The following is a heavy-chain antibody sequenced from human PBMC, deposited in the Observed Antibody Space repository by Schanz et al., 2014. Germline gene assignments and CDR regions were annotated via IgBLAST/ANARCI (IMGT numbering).Heavy chain of an antibody. CDR3: ARVALPGYSSPRDAFDI. D-gene: IGHD5-18*01. CDR1: GFTFSSYS. J-gene: IGHJ3*02. V-gene: IGHV3-48*01. CDR2: ISSSSSTR. Sequence: EVQLVESGGGLVQPGGSLRLSCAASGFTFSSYSMNWVRRAPGKGLEWVSYISSSSSTRYYADSVKGRFTISRDNAKNSLFLQMNSLRAEDTAVYYCARVALPGYSSPRDAFDIWGQGTMVTVSS.